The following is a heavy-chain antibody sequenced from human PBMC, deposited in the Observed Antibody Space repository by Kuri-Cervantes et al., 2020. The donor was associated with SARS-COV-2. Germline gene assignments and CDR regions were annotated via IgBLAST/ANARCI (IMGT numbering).Heavy chain of an antibody. Sequence: SETLSLTCTVSGGSISSGGYYWSWIRQHPGKGLEWIGYIYYSGSTYYNPSLKSRATISVDTSKNQFSLKLSSVTAADTAVYYCARPYCTSSTCYDGTFDSWGQGTLVTVSS. CDR3: ARPYCTSSTCYDGTFDS. J-gene: IGHJ4*02. CDR2: IYYSGST. D-gene: IGHD2-2*01. CDR1: GGSISSGGYY. V-gene: IGHV4-31*03.